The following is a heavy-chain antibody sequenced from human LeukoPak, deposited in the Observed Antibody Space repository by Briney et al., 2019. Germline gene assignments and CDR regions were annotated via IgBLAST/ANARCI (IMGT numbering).Heavy chain of an antibody. CDR2: SAHSGST. CDR1: GASISSYY. Sequence: SETLSLTCTVSGASISSYYWSWIRHPPGKGLEWIGFSAHSGSTSYNPSLQSRVTISVARSMNHFSLMLTSITAADTAVYYCARYYADINGYYYYYDYWGQGTLVTVSS. V-gene: IGHV4-59*01. D-gene: IGHD3-22*01. J-gene: IGHJ4*02. CDR3: ARYYADINGYYYYYDY.